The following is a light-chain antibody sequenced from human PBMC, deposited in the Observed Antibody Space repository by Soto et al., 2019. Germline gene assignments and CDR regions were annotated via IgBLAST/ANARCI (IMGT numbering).Light chain of an antibody. CDR2: GAS. V-gene: IGKV3-15*01. CDR1: QSVSNN. Sequence: EIVMTQSPATLSVSPGERATLSCRASQSVSNNLAWYKHKPGQAPRLLIFGASTRATGIPVRFSGSGSGTEFTLTLISLQSEDSAVYSCQHYNNLPLTFGGGTKVEIK. J-gene: IGKJ4*01. CDR3: QHYNNLPLT.